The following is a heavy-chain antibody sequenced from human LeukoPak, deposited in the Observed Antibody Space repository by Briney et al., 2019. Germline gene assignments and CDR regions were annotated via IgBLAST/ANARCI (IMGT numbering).Heavy chain of an antibody. CDR2: IYSGSST. CDR1: GFTVSSNY. V-gene: IGHV3-66*01. Sequence: PGGSLRLSCAASGFTVSSNYMSWVRQAPGKGLKWGSVIYSGSSTYYADSVKGRFTISRDNSKNTLYLQMNSLRAEDTAVYYCARDHKHYDILTGYNAGSYFDYWGQGALVTVSS. J-gene: IGHJ4*02. D-gene: IGHD3-9*01. CDR3: ARDHKHYDILTGYNAGSYFDY.